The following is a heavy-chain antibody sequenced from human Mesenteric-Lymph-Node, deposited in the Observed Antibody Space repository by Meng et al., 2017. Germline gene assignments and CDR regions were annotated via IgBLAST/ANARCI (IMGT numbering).Heavy chain of an antibody. CDR1: GYTFTSYD. Sequence: ASVKVSCKASGYTFTSYDINWVRQATGQGLEWTGWMNPNSGNRGYAQKFQGRVTITRNTSISTAYMELSSLRSEDTAVYYCARGSWYYYYYGMDVWGQGTTVTVSS. V-gene: IGHV1-8*03. CDR2: MNPNSGNR. CDR3: ARGSWYYYYYGMDV. J-gene: IGHJ6*02. D-gene: IGHD2-15*01.